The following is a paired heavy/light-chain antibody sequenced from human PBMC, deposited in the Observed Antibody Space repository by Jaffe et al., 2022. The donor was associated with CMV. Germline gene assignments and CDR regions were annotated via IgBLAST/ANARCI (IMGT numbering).Heavy chain of an antibody. CDR3: ARDLKGEDTNWYIP. J-gene: IGHJ5*02. CDR2: INPTGGAT. V-gene: IGHV1-46*01. CDR1: GYTFTRHH. D-gene: IGHD3-16*01. Sequence: QVQLVQSGAEVKKPGASVEVSCKASGYTFTRHHIHWVRQAPGQGLEWMGMINPTGGATNYAPKFQGRLTMTRDTSASTVYMELSSLTSEDTAVYFCARDLKGEDTNWYIPWGQGTLVTVSS.
Light chain of an antibody. CDR1: SSNIGSNT. CDR3: AAWDDSLSGLYV. Sequence: QSVLTQPPSASGTPGQRVTISCSGSSSNIGSNTVDWYQQLSGTAPKLLIYTNNQRPSGVPDRFSGSKSGTSASLAISGLQSEDEADYYCAAWDDSLSGLYVFGPGTKVTVL. J-gene: IGLJ1*01. V-gene: IGLV1-44*01. CDR2: TNN.